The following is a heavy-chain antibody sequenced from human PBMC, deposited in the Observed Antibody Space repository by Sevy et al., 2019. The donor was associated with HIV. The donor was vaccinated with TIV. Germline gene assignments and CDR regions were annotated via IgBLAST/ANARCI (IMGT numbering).Heavy chain of an antibody. CDR2: IIPIFGTV. CDR3: AGGGGAVDHGMDV. CDR1: GGTFSSYD. J-gene: IGHJ6*02. D-gene: IGHD2-21*01. Sequence: ASVKVSCKASGGTFSSYDINWVRQAPGQGLEWMGQIIPIFGTVSYAQKFQGRVTITADESTSTAYMDLSSLRSEDTAVYYCAGGGGAVDHGMDVWGQGTTVTVSS. V-gene: IGHV1-69*13.